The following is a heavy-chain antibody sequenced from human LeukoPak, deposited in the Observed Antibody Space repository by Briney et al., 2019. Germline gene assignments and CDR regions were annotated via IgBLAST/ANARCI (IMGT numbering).Heavy chain of an antibody. CDR1: GFTFSSYG. V-gene: IGHV3-30*02. J-gene: IGHJ4*02. CDR3: AKGVEDGPYYDFWSGYSNYYFDY. CDR2: IRYDGSNK. D-gene: IGHD3-3*01. Sequence: PGGSLRLSCAASGFTFSSYGMHWVRQAPGKGLEWVAFIRYDGSNKYYADSVKGRFTISRDNSKNTLYRQMNSLRAEYTAVYYCAKGVEDGPYYDFWSGYSNYYFDYWGQGTLVTVSS.